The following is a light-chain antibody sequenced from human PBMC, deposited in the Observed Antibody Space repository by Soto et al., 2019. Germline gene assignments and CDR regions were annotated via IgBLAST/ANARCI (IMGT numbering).Light chain of an antibody. CDR2: GAS. J-gene: IGKJ1*01. V-gene: IGKV3-20*01. CDR3: HQYDSSLWT. CDR1: QSVSSSY. Sequence: EIVLTQSPGTLSLSPGERATLSCRASQSVSSSYLAWYQQKPGQAPRLLIYGASSRATGIPDRFSGSGSGTDFTLTISRLEPADFAVYFCHQYDSSLWTFGQGTKVDI.